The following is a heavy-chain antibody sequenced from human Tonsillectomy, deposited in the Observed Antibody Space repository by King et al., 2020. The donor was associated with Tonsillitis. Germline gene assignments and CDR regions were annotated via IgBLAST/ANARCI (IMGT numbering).Heavy chain of an antibody. J-gene: IGHJ3*01. CDR2: IAVGSGDT. D-gene: IGHD6-13*01. CDR3: AADRGIRNAFDV. CDR1: GFTFTTSV. Sequence: QLVQSGPEVTKSGPSVKVSCKASGFTFTTSVMQWLRQTGGQRLEWIGRIAVGSGDTDYAQNFQDRVTLTRDKSSSTAFMELNNLTTEDTAIFYCAADRGIRNAFDVWGQGTLVTVSS. V-gene: IGHV1-58*02.